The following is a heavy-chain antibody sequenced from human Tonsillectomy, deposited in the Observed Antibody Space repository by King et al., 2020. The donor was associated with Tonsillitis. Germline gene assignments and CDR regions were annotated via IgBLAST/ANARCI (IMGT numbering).Heavy chain of an antibody. Sequence: VQLVESGGGVVQPGRSLRLSCAASGFTFSVYTMHWVRQAPGKGLEWVAVISYDGSNKYYTDSVKGRFTISRDNSKNTLFLQMNSLRAEDTAVYYCAREGYYDNGEYFQHWGQGTLLTVSS. D-gene: IGHD3-22*01. V-gene: IGHV3-30*04. CDR1: GFTFSVYT. J-gene: IGHJ1*01. CDR3: AREGYYDNGEYFQH. CDR2: ISYDGSNK.